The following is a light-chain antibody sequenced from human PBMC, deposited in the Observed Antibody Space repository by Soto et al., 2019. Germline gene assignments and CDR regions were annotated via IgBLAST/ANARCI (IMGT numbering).Light chain of an antibody. Sequence: DVQMTQSPSSLSASVGDRVTITCQASHDIGTYLNWYQHKPGKAPKLLIFDTSHLATGVPAMFSGSGSDTYFTFTITNLQAEDFAAYYCQQFDSVPLTFGGGTHVEI. CDR1: HDIGTY. J-gene: IGKJ4*01. CDR2: DTS. V-gene: IGKV1-33*01. CDR3: QQFDSVPLT.